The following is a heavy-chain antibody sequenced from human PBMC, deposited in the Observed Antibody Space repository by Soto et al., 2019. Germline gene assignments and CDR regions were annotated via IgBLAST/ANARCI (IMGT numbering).Heavy chain of an antibody. D-gene: IGHD2-15*01. CDR2: IMPIFAAP. CDR3: ATGARYCSGGSCYPDD. CDR1: GGTISTNV. Sequence: QVQLMQSGAEVKKPGSSVKVSCKASGGTISTNVISWVRQAPGQGLEWMGEIMPIFAAPNNAQQFQGRLTITADTSTTTVYMELSSLTSEDTAVYFCATGARYCSGGSCYPDDWGQGTLVIVSS. J-gene: IGHJ4*02. V-gene: IGHV1-69*06.